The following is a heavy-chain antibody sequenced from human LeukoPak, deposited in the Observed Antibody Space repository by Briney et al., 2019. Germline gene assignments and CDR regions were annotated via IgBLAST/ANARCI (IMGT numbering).Heavy chain of an antibody. V-gene: IGHV3-7*03. Sequence: GSLRLSCAASGFTFSTYWMSWVRQAPGRGLEWVANIKEHGGEKYYVDSVKGRFTISRDNAKNSLYLQMNSLRAEDTAVYYCAKVDTAAGGYWGQGTLVTVSS. CDR3: AKVDTAAGGY. CDR2: IKEHGGEK. CDR1: GFTFSTYW. J-gene: IGHJ4*02. D-gene: IGHD5-18*01.